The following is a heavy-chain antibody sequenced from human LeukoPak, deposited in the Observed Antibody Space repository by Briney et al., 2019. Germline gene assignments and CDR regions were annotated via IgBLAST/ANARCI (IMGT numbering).Heavy chain of an antibody. V-gene: IGHV3-23*01. Sequence: GGSLRLSCAASGFTFSRYAMSWVRQAPGKGLEWVSAISGSDGSTYYADSVKGRFTISRDNSKNTLYLQMNSLRAEDTAVYYCAKNYDSSGYYPGPFGYWGQGTLVTVSS. CDR1: GFTFSRYA. D-gene: IGHD3-22*01. CDR2: ISGSDGST. CDR3: AKNYDSSGYYPGPFGY. J-gene: IGHJ4*02.